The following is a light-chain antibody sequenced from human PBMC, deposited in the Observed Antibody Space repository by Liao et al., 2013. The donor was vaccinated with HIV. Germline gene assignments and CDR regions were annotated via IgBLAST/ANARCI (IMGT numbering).Light chain of an antibody. CDR1: NIGDKG. Sequence: SYVLTQPPSVSVSPGKTARITCGGDNIGDKGVHWYQQKPGQAPTLVIYYDTNRPSGIPERFSGSNPGITATLTISRVEAGDEAGYYCQVWDSSSDHPVFGGGTKLTVL. CDR3: QVWDSSSDHPV. V-gene: IGLV3-21*04. J-gene: IGLJ2*01. CDR2: YDT.